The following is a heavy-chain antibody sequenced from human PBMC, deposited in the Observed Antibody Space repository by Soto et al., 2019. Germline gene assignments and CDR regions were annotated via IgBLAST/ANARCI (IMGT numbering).Heavy chain of an antibody. CDR1: GYTFSNYW. Sequence: GESLKISCQASGYTFSNYWIGWVRQMPGKGLEWMGIIYPGDSDTRYSPSFQGQVTISADKSITTACLQWGSLKASDTAMYYCARHPSYYDSSGPMTYGMDVWGRGTTVTVSS. V-gene: IGHV5-51*01. CDR3: ARHPSYYDSSGPMTYGMDV. D-gene: IGHD3-22*01. CDR2: IYPGDSDT. J-gene: IGHJ6*02.